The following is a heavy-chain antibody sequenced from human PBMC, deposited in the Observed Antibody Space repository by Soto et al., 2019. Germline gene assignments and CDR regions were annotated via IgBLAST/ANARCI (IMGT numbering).Heavy chain of an antibody. Sequence: ASVRVSCKASGYTFTSYAMHWVRQAPGQRLEWMGWINAGNGNTKYSQKFQGRVTITRDTSASTAYMELSSLRSEDTAVYYCASNYDSSGYLYYFDYWGQGTLVTVSS. D-gene: IGHD3-22*01. CDR2: INAGNGNT. V-gene: IGHV1-3*01. CDR3: ASNYDSSGYLYYFDY. CDR1: GYTFTSYA. J-gene: IGHJ4*02.